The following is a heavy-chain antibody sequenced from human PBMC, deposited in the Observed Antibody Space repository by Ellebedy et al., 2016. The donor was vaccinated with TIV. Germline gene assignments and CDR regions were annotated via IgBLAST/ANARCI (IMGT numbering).Heavy chain of an antibody. Sequence: GESLKISCAASGFTFRNFAMTWVRQAPGKGLEWVSSISSSGVSTDYADSVRGRVTISRDNSKNTLDLQMNSLRADDSAVYYCAKLDSSGYYYGRFDYWGQGTLVTVSS. CDR3: AKLDSSGYYYGRFDY. J-gene: IGHJ4*02. CDR1: GFTFRNFA. V-gene: IGHV3-23*01. CDR2: ISSSGVST. D-gene: IGHD3-22*01.